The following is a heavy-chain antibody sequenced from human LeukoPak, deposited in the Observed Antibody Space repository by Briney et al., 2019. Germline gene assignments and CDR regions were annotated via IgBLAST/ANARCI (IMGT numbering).Heavy chain of an antibody. J-gene: IGHJ4*02. Sequence: GGSLTLSCSASGFPFSSYAMHWVRQAPGKGLEYVSAISDSGGSTYYADSVKGRFTISRDNSKNTLYLQMSGLSPEDTAVYYCARDDSTGGVYFDWWGQGTLVTVSP. CDR1: GFPFSSYA. D-gene: IGHD4-17*01. CDR2: ISDSGGST. CDR3: ARDDSTGGVYFDW. V-gene: IGHV3-64*04.